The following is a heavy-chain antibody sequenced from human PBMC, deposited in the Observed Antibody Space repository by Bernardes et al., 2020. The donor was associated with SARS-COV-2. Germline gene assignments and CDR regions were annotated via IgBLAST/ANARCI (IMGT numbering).Heavy chain of an antibody. Sequence: SVQVSRKACGYSLTTYLCNWVRQAPGQGLEWMGWSAAYYGKTKYVENFQDRVSMTMETATSTAYLELRSLSYDDPAVYFCAGGAAGVLLASDYWGQGALVTVS. V-gene: IGHV1-18*04. J-gene: IGHJ4*02. CDR1: GYSLTTYL. CDR2: SAAYYGKT. CDR3: AGGAAGVLLASDY. D-gene: IGHD3-16*01.